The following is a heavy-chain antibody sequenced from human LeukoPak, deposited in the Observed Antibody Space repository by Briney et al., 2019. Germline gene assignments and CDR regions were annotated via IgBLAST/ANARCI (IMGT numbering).Heavy chain of an antibody. Sequence: GGSLRLSCAASGFTFSDYYMSWIRQAPGKGLEWVSYISSSNSYTSYADSVKGRSTISRDNAKNSLYLQMNSLRAEDTAVYYCARVSDYVWGRYRYTSPFDYWGQGTLVTVSS. CDR2: ISSSNSYT. CDR1: GFTFSDYY. CDR3: ARVSDYVWGRYRYTSPFDY. D-gene: IGHD3-16*02. J-gene: IGHJ4*02. V-gene: IGHV3-11*06.